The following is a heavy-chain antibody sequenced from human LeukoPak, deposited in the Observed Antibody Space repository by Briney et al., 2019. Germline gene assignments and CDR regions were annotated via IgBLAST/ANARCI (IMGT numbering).Heavy chain of an antibody. V-gene: IGHV1-3*01. CDR1: GYTFTSYA. J-gene: IGHJ6*02. D-gene: IGHD3-3*01. CDR2: INAGNGNT. CDR3: ARDSSRISIFGVVLYYYGMDV. Sequence: ASVKVSCKASGYTFTSYAMHLVRQAPGQRLEWMGWINAGNGNTKYSQKFQGRVTITRDTSASTAYMELSSLRSEDTAVYYCARDSSRISIFGVVLYYYGMDVWGQGTTVTVSS.